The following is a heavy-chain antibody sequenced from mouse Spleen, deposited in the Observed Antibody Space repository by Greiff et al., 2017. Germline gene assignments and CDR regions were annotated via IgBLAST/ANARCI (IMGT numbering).Heavy chain of an antibody. CDR3: ARHALTGTFFDY. CDR1: GFAFSSYD. Sequence: EVQLVESGGGLVKPGGSLKLSCAASGFAFSSYDMSWVRQTPEKRLEWVAYISSGGGSTYYPDTVKGRFTISRDNAKNTLYLQMSSLKSEDTAMYYCARHALTGTFFDYWGQGTTLTVSS. D-gene: IGHD4-1*01. V-gene: IGHV5-12-1*01. J-gene: IGHJ2*01. CDR2: ISSGGGST.